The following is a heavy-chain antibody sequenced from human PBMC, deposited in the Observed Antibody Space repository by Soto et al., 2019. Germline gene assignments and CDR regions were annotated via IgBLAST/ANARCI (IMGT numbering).Heavy chain of an antibody. CDR3: AMGTYCSGGSCYDAFEI. Sequence: GGSLRLSCAASGFTFSSYAMSWVRQAPGKGLEWVSAISGSGGSTYYADSVKGRFTISRDNSKNTLYLQMNSLRAEDTAVYYCAMGTYCSGGSCYDAFEIWGQGTMVTVSS. D-gene: IGHD2-15*01. CDR2: ISGSGGST. V-gene: IGHV3-23*01. J-gene: IGHJ3*02. CDR1: GFTFSSYA.